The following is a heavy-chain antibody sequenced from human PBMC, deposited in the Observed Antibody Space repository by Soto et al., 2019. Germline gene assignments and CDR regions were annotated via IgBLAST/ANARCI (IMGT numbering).Heavy chain of an antibody. J-gene: IGHJ1*01. V-gene: IGHV3-23*01. CDR2: ISGSGGST. CDR1: GFTFSSYW. Sequence: PGGSLRLSCAASGFTFSSYWMHWVRQAPGKGLEWVSAISGSGGSTYYADSVKGRFTISRDNSKNTLYLQMNSLRAEDKAVYYCEKYHIVRGWYGYFQHWCQGILVTVS. CDR3: EKYHIVRGWYGYFQH. D-gene: IGHD1-26*01.